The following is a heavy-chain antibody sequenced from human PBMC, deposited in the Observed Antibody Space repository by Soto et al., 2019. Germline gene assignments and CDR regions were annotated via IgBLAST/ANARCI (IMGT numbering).Heavy chain of an antibody. J-gene: IGHJ6*02. D-gene: IGHD6-13*01. CDR3: ASDRWAAAGTFDYYYYGMDV. CDR1: GGTFSSYA. V-gene: IGHV1-69*01. CDR2: IIPIFGTA. Sequence: QVQLVQSGAEVKKPGSSVKVSCKASGGTFSSYAISWVRQAPGQGLEWMGGIIPIFGTANYAQKFQGRVTITADESTSTAYMELSSLRSEDTAVYYCASDRWAAAGTFDYYYYGMDVWGQGTTVTVSS.